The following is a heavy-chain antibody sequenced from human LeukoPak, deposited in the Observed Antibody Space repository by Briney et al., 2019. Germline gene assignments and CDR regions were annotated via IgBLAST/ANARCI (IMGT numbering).Heavy chain of an antibody. J-gene: IGHJ6*02. Sequence: GGSLRLSCVVSGLIFGDCWMSWVRQAPGKGLEWVANIKQDGSERYYVDSVKGRFTSSRDNAKNSGYLQMNSLRADDTRVYYCARDRRLHYYDSSGPLGYDYHSMDVWGQGTTVIVSS. CDR3: ARDRRLHYYDSSGPLGYDYHSMDV. V-gene: IGHV3-7*01. CDR1: GLIFGDCW. D-gene: IGHD3-22*01. CDR2: IKQDGSER.